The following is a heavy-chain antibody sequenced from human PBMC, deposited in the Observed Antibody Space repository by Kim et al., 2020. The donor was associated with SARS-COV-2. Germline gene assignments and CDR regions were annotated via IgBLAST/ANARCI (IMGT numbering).Heavy chain of an antibody. V-gene: IGHV4-39*01. CDR2: IYYSGST. D-gene: IGHD2-2*01. Sequence: SETLSLTCTVSGGSISSSSYYWGWIRQPPGKGLECIGSIYYSGSTYYNPSLKSRVTISVDTSKNQFSLKLSSVTAADTAVYYCARHLHCSSTSCFIDYWGQGTLVTVSS. CDR1: GGSISSSSYY. CDR3: ARHLHCSSTSCFIDY. J-gene: IGHJ4*02.